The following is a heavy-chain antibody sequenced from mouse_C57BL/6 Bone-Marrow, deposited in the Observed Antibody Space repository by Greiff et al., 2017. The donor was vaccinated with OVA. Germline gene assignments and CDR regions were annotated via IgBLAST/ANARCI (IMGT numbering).Heavy chain of an antibody. V-gene: IGHV1-81*01. D-gene: IGHD1-1*01. CDR2: IYPRSGNT. Sequence: QVQLQQSGAELARPGASVKLSCKASGYTFTSYGISWVKQRTGQGLEWIGEIYPRSGNTYYNEKFKGKATLTADKSSSTAYMELRSLTSEDSAVYFCARSHYGPDYFDYWGQGTTLTGSS. CDR1: GYTFTSYG. CDR3: ARSHYGPDYFDY. J-gene: IGHJ2*01.